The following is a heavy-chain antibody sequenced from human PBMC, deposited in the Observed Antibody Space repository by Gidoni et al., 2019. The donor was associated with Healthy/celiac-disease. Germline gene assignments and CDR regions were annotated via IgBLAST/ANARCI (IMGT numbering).Heavy chain of an antibody. J-gene: IGHJ4*02. CDR1: GFTFSNAW. D-gene: IGHD3-16*01. CDR2: IKSKTDGGTT. V-gene: IGHV3-15*07. CDR3: TTDRGTRFTFGGVIMMGGY. Sequence: EVQLVASGGGLVKPGGSLRLSCAASGFTFSNAWMNWVRQAPGKGLEWVGRIKSKTDGGTTDYAAPVKGRFTISRDDSKNTLYLQMNSLKTEDTAVYYCTTDRGTRFTFGGVIMMGGYWGQGTLVTVSS.